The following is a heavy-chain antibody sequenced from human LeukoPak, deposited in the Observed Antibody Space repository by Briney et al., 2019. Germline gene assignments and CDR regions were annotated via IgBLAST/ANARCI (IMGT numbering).Heavy chain of an antibody. D-gene: IGHD6-13*01. CDR2: IYSGGST. J-gene: IGHJ4*02. V-gene: IGHV3-66*01. Sequence: GGSLRLSCAASGFTVSSNYMSWARQAPGKGLEWVSVIYSGGSTYYADSVKGRFTISRDNSKNTLYLQMNSLRAEDTAVYYCARGPAAEGFDYWGQGTLVTVSS. CDR1: GFTVSSNY. CDR3: ARGPAAEGFDY.